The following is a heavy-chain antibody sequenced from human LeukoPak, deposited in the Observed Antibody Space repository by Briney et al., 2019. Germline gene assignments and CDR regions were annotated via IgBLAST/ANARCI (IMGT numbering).Heavy chain of an antibody. CDR2: IIPIFGAA. CDR1: GGTFSSYA. Sequence: VRVSCKASGGTFSSYAISWVRQAPGQGLEWMGGIIPIFGAANYAQKFQGRVTITADESTSTAYMELSSLRSEDTAVYYCARDQGSGSYNYWGQGTLVTVSS. D-gene: IGHD3-10*01. CDR3: ARDQGSGSYNY. J-gene: IGHJ4*02. V-gene: IGHV1-69*13.